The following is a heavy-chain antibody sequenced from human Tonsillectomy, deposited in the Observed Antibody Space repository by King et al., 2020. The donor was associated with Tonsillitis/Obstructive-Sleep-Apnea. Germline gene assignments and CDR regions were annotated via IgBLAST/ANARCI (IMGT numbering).Heavy chain of an antibody. CDR3: ARGQICTSTSCYP. Sequence: VQLVESGGGLVQPGGSLRLSCAASGFTFSAYEMNWVRQAPGRGLEWSSYISGTGSAINYADSVKGRFTISRDNAKNSLYLQMNSLRAEDTAVYYCARGQICTSTSCYPWGQGTLVTVSS. CDR2: ISGTGSAI. CDR1: GFTFSAYE. D-gene: IGHD2-2*01. J-gene: IGHJ5*02. V-gene: IGHV3-48*03.